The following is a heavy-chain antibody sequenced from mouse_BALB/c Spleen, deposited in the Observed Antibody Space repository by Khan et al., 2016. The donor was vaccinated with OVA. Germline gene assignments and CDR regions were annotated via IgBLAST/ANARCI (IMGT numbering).Heavy chain of an antibody. CDR2: IWSDGST. J-gene: IGHJ4*01. D-gene: IGHD2-14*01. CDR3: ARHDRYFYAMDY. Sequence: VQLQESGPGPVAPSQSLSITCTISGFSLTSYGVHWVRQPPGKGLEWLVVIWSDGSTTYNSALKSRLSITKDNSKSQVFLKLNSLQIDDTAMYYCARHDRYFYAMDYWGQGTSVTVSS. CDR1: GFSLTSYG. V-gene: IGHV2-6-1*01.